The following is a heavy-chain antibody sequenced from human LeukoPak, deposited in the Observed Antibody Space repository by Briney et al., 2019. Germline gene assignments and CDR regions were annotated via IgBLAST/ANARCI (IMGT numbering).Heavy chain of an antibody. CDR2: INHSGST. D-gene: IGHD6-13*01. J-gene: IGHJ4*02. V-gene: IGHV4-34*01. CDR1: GGSFSGYY. Sequence: SETLSLTCAVYGGSFSGYYWSWIRQPPGKGLEWIGEINHSGSTNYNPSLKSRVTISVDTSKNQFSLKLSSVTAGDTAVYYCARGAGKAIAAAPYPFDYWGQGTLVTVSS. CDR3: ARGAGKAIAAAPYPFDY.